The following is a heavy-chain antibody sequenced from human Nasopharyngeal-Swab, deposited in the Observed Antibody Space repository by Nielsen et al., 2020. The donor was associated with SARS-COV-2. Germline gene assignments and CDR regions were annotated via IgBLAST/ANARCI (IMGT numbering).Heavy chain of an antibody. D-gene: IGHD2-15*01. Sequence: SVKVSCKASGGTFSSYAISWVRQAPGQGLEWMGGIIPIFGTANYAQKFQGRVTITADESTSTAYMELSSLRSEDTAVYYCARVGCSGGSCSGDYWDQGTLVTVSS. CDR3: ARVGCSGGSCSGDY. J-gene: IGHJ4*02. CDR1: GGTFSSYA. V-gene: IGHV1-69*13. CDR2: IIPIFGTA.